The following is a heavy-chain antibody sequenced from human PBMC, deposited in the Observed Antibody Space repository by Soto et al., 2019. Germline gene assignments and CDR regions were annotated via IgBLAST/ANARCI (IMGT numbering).Heavy chain of an antibody. CDR1: GGSFRGYY. Sequence: QVQLQQWGAGLLKPSETLSLTCAFYGGSFRGYYWTWIRQPPGTGLEWIGEINHSGSTNYNPSLKSRVTISVDTSKNQFSLKLTSVTAADTAVYYCARDKITGLFDYWGQGTLVTVSS. V-gene: IGHV4-34*01. CDR2: INHSGST. J-gene: IGHJ4*02. D-gene: IGHD2-8*02. CDR3: ARDKITGLFDY.